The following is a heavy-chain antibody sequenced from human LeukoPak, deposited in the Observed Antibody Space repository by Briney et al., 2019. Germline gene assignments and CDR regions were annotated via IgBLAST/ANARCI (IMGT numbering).Heavy chain of an antibody. D-gene: IGHD2-8*01. V-gene: IGHV1-46*01. CDR2: INPSGGST. CDR1: GYTFTSYY. CDR3: ARDGLMVYASDVNRYYYYYYYMDV. J-gene: IGHJ6*03. Sequence: ASVKVSCKASGYTFTSYYMHWVRQAPGQGLEWMGIINPSGGSTSYAQKFQGRVTMTRDMSTSTVYMELSSLRSEDTAVYYCARDGLMVYASDVNRYYYYYYYMDVWGKGTTVTVSS.